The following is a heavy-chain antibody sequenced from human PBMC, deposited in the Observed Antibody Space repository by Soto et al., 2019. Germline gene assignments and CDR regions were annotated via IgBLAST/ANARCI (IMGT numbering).Heavy chain of an antibody. CDR3: ARENYYYGMDV. CDR1: GFYVNVNY. V-gene: IGHV3-66*01. Sequence: GGALRLSCAAPGFYVNVNYINWVRQAPGKGLEWVSDITGGGNTHYADFVKGRFTISRDDSNNTVSLLMNSLRADDMAVYYCARENYYYGMDVWGQGTTVTVSS. J-gene: IGHJ6*02. CDR2: ITGGGNT.